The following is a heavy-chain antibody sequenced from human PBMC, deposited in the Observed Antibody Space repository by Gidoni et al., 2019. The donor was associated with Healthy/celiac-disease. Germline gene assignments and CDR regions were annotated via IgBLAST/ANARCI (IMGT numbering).Heavy chain of an antibody. CDR3: AKDCSGGSCSGSYYYYYGMDV. J-gene: IGHJ6*02. CDR1: GFTFDDYT. Sequence: EVQLVESGGVVVQPGGSLRLSCAASGFTFDDYTMHWVRQAPGKGLEWVSLISWDGGSTYYADSVKGRFTISRDNSKNSLYLQMNSLRTEDTALYYCAKDCSGGSCSGSYYYYYGMDVWGQGTTVTVSS. D-gene: IGHD2-15*01. CDR2: ISWDGGST. V-gene: IGHV3-43*01.